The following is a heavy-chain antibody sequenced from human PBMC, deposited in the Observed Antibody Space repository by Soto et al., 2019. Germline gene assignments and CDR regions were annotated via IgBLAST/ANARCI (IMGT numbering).Heavy chain of an antibody. D-gene: IGHD6-19*01. CDR2: IYHSGST. Sequence: SETLSLTCAVSGGSISSSNWWSWVRQPPGKGLEWIGEIYHSGSTNYNPSLKSRVTISVDKSKNQFSLKLSSVTAADTAVYYCARVRVIAEAGTGDAFDIWGQGTIVTVSS. J-gene: IGHJ3*02. CDR1: GGSISSSNW. V-gene: IGHV4-4*02. CDR3: ARVRVIAEAGTGDAFDI.